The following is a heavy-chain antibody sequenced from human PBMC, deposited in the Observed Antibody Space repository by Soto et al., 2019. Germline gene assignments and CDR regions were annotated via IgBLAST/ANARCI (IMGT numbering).Heavy chain of an antibody. Sequence: GASVKVSCKASGCTFSSYAISWVRQAPGQGLEWMGGIIPIFGTANYAQKFQGRVTITADESTSTAYMELSSLRPEDTAVYYCANTYYDILTGYYRYSWFDPWGQGTLVTVSS. V-gene: IGHV1-69*13. J-gene: IGHJ5*02. D-gene: IGHD3-9*01. CDR3: ANTYYDILTGYYRYSWFDP. CDR1: GCTFSSYA. CDR2: IIPIFGTA.